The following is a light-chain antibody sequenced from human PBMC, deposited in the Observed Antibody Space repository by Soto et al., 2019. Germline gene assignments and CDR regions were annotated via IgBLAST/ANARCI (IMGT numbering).Light chain of an antibody. Sequence: EIVMTQSPDTLSVSPGERATLSCRASQSVNSNLAWYQQKPGQAPRLLIYGASTRATGIPARFSGSGSGTEFTLTISSLQSEDFAVYYCQQYNNWPPYTFGQGTKLEIK. CDR2: GAS. J-gene: IGKJ2*01. CDR1: QSVNSN. CDR3: QQYNNWPPYT. V-gene: IGKV3-15*01.